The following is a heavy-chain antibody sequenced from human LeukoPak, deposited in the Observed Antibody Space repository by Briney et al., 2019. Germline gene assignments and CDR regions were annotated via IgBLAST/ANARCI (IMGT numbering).Heavy chain of an antibody. Sequence: GEFLKISCKGSGYKFATQWIGWVRQLPGKGLEWMGIIYPGDSDTRYSPSFQGQVTISADKSISTAYLQWSSLKASDTAMYYCARVVRGVYFDYWGQGTLVTVSS. D-gene: IGHD3-10*01. CDR1: GYKFATQW. V-gene: IGHV5-51*01. J-gene: IGHJ4*02. CDR2: IYPGDSDT. CDR3: ARVVRGVYFDY.